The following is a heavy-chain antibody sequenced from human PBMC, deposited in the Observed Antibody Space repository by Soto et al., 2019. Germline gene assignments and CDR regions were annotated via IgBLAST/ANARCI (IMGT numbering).Heavy chain of an antibody. D-gene: IGHD3-10*01. J-gene: IGHJ4*02. Sequence: QVQLVESGGGVVQPGRSLRLSCAASGFTFSSYAMHWVRQAPGKGLEWVAVISYDGSNKYYADSVKGRFTISRDNSKKTLYVQMNSLRAEDTAVYYCARPKTRANRDPLDYWGQGTLVTVFS. CDR3: ARPKTRANRDPLDY. CDR1: GFTFSSYA. CDR2: ISYDGSNK. V-gene: IGHV3-30-3*01.